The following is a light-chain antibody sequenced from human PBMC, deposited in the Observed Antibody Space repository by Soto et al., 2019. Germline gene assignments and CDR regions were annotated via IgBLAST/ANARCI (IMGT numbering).Light chain of an antibody. Sequence: QSALTQPASVSGSPGQSITISFTGTSSDVGGYNYVSWYQQHPGKAPKLMIYEVSKRPSGVSNRFSGSKSGNTASLTISGLQAEDEADYYCSSYTSSSTPYVFGTGTKLT. V-gene: IGLV2-14*01. CDR2: EVS. CDR3: SSYTSSSTPYV. CDR1: SSDVGGYNY. J-gene: IGLJ1*01.